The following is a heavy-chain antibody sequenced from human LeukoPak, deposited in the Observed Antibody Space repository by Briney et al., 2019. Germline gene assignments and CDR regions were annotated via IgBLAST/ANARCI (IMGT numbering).Heavy chain of an antibody. Sequence: SETLSLTCAVYGGSFSGYYWTLIRQTPGKGLEWIGEISHTGLTSSNPSLKSRVTIFVDSSKKQFSLRMTSVTAADTGVYYCARVPDITARPCDTWGPGTLVTVSS. CDR1: GGSFSGYY. D-gene: IGHD1-1*01. CDR2: ISHTGLT. J-gene: IGHJ5*02. CDR3: ARVPDITARPCDT. V-gene: IGHV4-34*01.